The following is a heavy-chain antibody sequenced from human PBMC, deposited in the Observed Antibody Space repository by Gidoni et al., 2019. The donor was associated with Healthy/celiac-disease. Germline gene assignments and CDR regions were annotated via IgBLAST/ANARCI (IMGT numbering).Heavy chain of an antibody. CDR1: GGSISSGSYY. CDR2: IYTSGST. V-gene: IGHV4-61*02. D-gene: IGHD2-2*01. J-gene: IGHJ4*02. CDR3: ARELPAALHLDY. Sequence: QVQLQESGPGLVKPSQTLSLTCTVSGGSISSGSYYWSWIRQPAGKGLEWIGRIYTSGSTNYNPSLKSRVTMSVDTSKNQFSLKLSSVTAADTAVYYCARELPAALHLDYWGQGTLVTVSS.